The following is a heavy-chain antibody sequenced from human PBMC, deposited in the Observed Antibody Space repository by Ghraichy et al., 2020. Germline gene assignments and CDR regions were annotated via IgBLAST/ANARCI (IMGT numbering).Heavy chain of an antibody. J-gene: IGHJ6*04. CDR2: ISGSGGST. CDR1: GFTFSSYA. D-gene: IGHD3-10*01. Sequence: GGSLRLSCAASGFTFSSYAMSWVRQAPGKGLEWVSAISGSGGSTYYADSVKGRFTISRDNSKNTLYLQMNSLRAEDTAVYYCAKEGLDDGSGSYYNNDLRTMTYYYYGMDVWGKGTTVTVSS. V-gene: IGHV3-23*01. CDR3: AKEGLDDGSGSYYNNDLRTMTYYYYGMDV.